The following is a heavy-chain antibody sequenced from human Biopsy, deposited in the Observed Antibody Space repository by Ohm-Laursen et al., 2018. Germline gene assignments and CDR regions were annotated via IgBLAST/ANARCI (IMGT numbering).Heavy chain of an antibody. CDR2: FSHTGTT. J-gene: IGHJ3*01. Sequence: GTLSLTWSVDGGSFSGYDWTWIRQPPGKGLEWVGEFSHTGTTIYNPSLKSRLTISVDKSKNHFSLRLTSVTAADTATYFCARGPYGDNAGAFDVWGQGTVVTVSS. CDR3: ARGPYGDNAGAFDV. CDR1: GGSFSGYD. V-gene: IGHV4-34*01. D-gene: IGHD4/OR15-4a*01.